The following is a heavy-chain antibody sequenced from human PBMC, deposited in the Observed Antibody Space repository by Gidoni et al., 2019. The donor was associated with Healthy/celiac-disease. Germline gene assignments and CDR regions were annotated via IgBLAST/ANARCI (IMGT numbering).Heavy chain of an antibody. J-gene: IGHJ6*02. CDR2: IKPSGGST. D-gene: IGHD4-17*01. CDR1: GYTFTSYY. CDR3: ASQTNYYYYGMDV. Sequence: QVQLVQSGAEVKKPGASVKVHCKASGYTFTSYYMHWVRQAPGQGLEWLGIIKPSGGSTSYAQKFQGRVTMTRDTSTSTVYMELSSLRSEDTAVYYCASQTNYYYYGMDVWGQGTTVTVSS. V-gene: IGHV1-46*01.